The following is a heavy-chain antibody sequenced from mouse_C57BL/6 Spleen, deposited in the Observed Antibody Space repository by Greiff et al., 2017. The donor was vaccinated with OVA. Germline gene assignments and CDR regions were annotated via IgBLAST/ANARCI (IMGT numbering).Heavy chain of an antibody. CDR3: ARVDGYGAMGY. Sequence: VQLQQSGPELVKPGASVKISCKASGYTFTDYYMNWVKQSHGKSLEWIGDINPNNGGTSYNQKFKGKATLTVDQSSSTAYMELHSLRSEDSAGYYCARVDGYGAMGYWGQGTSVTVSS. V-gene: IGHV1-26*01. CDR2: INPNNGGT. D-gene: IGHD2-3*01. CDR1: GYTFTDYY. J-gene: IGHJ4*01.